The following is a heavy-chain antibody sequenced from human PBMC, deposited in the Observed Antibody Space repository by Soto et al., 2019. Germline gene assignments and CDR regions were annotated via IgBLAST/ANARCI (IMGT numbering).Heavy chain of an antibody. CDR1: GYTFTTYG. CDR3: ARENYGDYGY. CDR2: ISTYNGNT. D-gene: IGHD4-17*01. Sequence: QVQLVQSGAEVKKPGASVKVSCKASGYTFTTYGISWVRQAPGQGLEWMGWISTYNGNTNYAQKLQGRVTMTTDTTTSIAYMELRSLRYDDTAVYYCARENYGDYGYWRQGTLVSVSS. V-gene: IGHV1-18*01. J-gene: IGHJ4*02.